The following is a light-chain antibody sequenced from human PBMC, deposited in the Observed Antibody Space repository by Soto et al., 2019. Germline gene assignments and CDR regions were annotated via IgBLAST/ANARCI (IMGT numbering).Light chain of an antibody. CDR1: QSVDKY. V-gene: IGKV3-11*01. CDR3: QQRTNWPLT. Sequence: EIVLTQSPATLSFSPGERATLSCRASQSVDKYLVWYHQKPGQAPRLLIYDASSRATGIPARFSGRGFGTDFTLTITTLEPPDFAVYYYQQRTNWPLTFGGGTKLEIK. CDR2: DAS. J-gene: IGKJ4*01.